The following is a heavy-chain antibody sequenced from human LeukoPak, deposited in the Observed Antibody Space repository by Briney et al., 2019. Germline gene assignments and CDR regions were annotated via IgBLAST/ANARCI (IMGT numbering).Heavy chain of an antibody. CDR3: AREWMFIGNLAYAFDI. CDR2: INPSGGIT. CDR1: GYTFTGYH. Sequence: GASVKVSCKTSGYTFTGYHIHWVRQAPGQGLEWMAMINPSGGITKYAQKFQGRVTMTRDTSTSTVYMELSSLRSEDTAVYYCAREWMFIGNLAYAFDIWGQGTLVTVSS. J-gene: IGHJ3*02. V-gene: IGHV1-46*01. D-gene: IGHD4-23*01.